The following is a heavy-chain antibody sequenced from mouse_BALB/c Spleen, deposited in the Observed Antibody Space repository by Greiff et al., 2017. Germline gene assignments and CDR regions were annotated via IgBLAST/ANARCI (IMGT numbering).Heavy chain of an antibody. CDR1: GFNIKDTY. CDR3: ARDDSYAMDY. J-gene: IGHJ4*01. V-gene: IGHV14-3*02. Sequence: VQLQQSGAELVKPGASVKLSCTASGFNIKDTYMPWVKQRPEQGLEWIGRIDPANGNTKYDPKFQGKATITADTSSNTAYLQLSSLTSEDTAVYYCARDDSYAMDYWGQGTSVTVSS. CDR2: IDPANGNT.